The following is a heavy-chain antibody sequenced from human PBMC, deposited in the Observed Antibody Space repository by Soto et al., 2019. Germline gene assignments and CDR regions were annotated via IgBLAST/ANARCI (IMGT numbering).Heavy chain of an antibody. CDR3: ERDRYGSGDAFDI. V-gene: IGHV4-4*02. CDR1: GGSMNSSNW. D-gene: IGHD3-10*01. CDR2: IHHSGST. J-gene: IGHJ3*02. Sequence: QVQLQESGPGLVKPSGTLSLTCTVSGGSMNSSNWWSWVRQPPGKGLEWIGEIHHSGSTNYNPSLKSRVTISVDKSNRQFCLKLTSVTAADTAVYLCERDRYGSGDAFDIWGQGTLVTV.